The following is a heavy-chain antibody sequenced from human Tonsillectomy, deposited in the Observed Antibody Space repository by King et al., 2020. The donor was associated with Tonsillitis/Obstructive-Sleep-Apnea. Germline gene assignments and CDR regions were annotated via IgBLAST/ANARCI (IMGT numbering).Heavy chain of an antibody. Sequence: VQLVESGGGLVKPGGSLRLSCAASGFTFSSYSMNWVRQAPGKGLEWVSSIISSSSYIYYADSVKGRFTISRDNAKNSLYLQMNSLRAEDTAVYYCARDMKADYGVDYWGQGTLVTVSS. V-gene: IGHV3-21*01. CDR2: IISSSSYI. J-gene: IGHJ4*02. CDR1: GFTFSSYS. D-gene: IGHD4-17*01. CDR3: ARDMKADYGVDY.